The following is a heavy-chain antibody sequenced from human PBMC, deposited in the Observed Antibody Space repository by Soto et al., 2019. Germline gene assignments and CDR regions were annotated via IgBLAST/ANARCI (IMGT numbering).Heavy chain of an antibody. CDR2: INTNTGST. CDR3: AREGLISVVAPCYYGMDV. Sequence: QVQLVQSGAEVKQPGASLKVSCRASGYTFTTYYMHWLRQAPGQGLEWLGVINTNTGSTTYAQRFQGRVTMTRDTAMSTVSMELSSLRSEDAAMYYCAREGLISVVAPCYYGMDVWGQGTTVAVSS. CDR1: GYTFTTYY. D-gene: IGHD2-15*01. V-gene: IGHV1-46*01. J-gene: IGHJ6*02.